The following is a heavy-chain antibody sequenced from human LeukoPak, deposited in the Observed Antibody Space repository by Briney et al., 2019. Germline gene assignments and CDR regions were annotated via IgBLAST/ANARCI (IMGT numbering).Heavy chain of an antibody. CDR3: ARSSSGSSNWFGP. D-gene: IGHD3-22*01. CDR2: INPNSGGT. CDR1: GYTFTGYY. J-gene: IGHJ5*02. Sequence: ASVKVSCKASGYTFTGYYMHWVRQAPGQGHEWMGWINPNSGGTNYAQKFQGRVTMTRDTSITTAYMELSRLTSDDTAVYYCARSSSGSSNWFGPWGQGTLVTVSS. V-gene: IGHV1-2*02.